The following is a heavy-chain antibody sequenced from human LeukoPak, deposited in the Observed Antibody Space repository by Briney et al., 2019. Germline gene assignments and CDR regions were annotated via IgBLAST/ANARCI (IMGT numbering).Heavy chain of an antibody. CDR2: ISGGGTNT. Sequence: GSLRLSCTASGFTFSTFAVSWVRQAPGKGLQWVSAISGGGTNTYYADSVRGRFTISRDNSKNTLYLQMNSLRAEDTAVYYCAKQGYSSSWLYFDYWGPGTLVTVSS. V-gene: IGHV3-23*01. D-gene: IGHD6-13*01. J-gene: IGHJ4*02. CDR3: AKQGYSSSWLYFDY. CDR1: GFTFSTFA.